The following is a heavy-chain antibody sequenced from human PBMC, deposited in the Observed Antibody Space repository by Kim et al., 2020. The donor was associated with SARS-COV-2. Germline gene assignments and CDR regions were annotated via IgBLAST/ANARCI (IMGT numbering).Heavy chain of an antibody. V-gene: IGHV3-23*01. CDR1: GFTFSSYA. CDR2: ISGSGGST. Sequence: GGSLRLSCAASGFTFSSYAMSWVRQAPGKGLEWVSAISGSGGSTYYADSVKGRFTISRDNSKNTLYLQMNSLRAEDTAVYYCAKDPLYGGKPHWYFDLWGRGTLVTVSS. D-gene: IGHD4-17*01. CDR3: AKDPLYGGKPHWYFDL. J-gene: IGHJ2*01.